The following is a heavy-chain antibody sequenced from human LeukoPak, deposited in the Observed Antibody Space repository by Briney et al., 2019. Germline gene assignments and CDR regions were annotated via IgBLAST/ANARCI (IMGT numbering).Heavy chain of an antibody. CDR1: GYTFTIYY. CDR3: AREAGTAMAPFDY. D-gene: IGHD5-18*01. CDR2: INPSGGST. Sequence: GASVNVSCKASGYTFTIYYIHWVRQAPGQGLEWMGIINPSGGSTSYAQKFQGRVTMTRDTSTSTVYMELSSLRSEDTAVYYCAREAGTAMAPFDYWGQGTLVTVSS. J-gene: IGHJ4*02. V-gene: IGHV1-46*01.